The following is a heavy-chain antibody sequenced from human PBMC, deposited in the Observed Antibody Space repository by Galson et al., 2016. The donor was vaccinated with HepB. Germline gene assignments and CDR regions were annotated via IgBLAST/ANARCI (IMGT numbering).Heavy chain of an antibody. V-gene: IGHV5-51*01. CDR1: GYSFTNYW. J-gene: IGHJ4*02. CDR2: IYPTDSDT. D-gene: IGHD2-2*01. CDR3: GRLEVVVLPAAMGVAYYFDF. Sequence: QSGAEVKKPGESLKISCKGSGYSFTNYWIGWVRQLPGKGLELIGIIYPTDSDTRYSPSFQGQVTIPADKSTSTPFLQWPTLKALDTAMYFCGRLEVVVLPAAMGVAYYFDFWGQGALVTVSS.